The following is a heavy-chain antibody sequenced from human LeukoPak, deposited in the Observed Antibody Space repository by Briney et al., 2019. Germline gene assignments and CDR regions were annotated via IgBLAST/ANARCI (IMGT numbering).Heavy chain of an antibody. Sequence: PSETLSLTCTVSGASTSAYYWSWIRQPTGKGLEWIGHSYSGGNANYNPSLKTRVTISIDTSENQFSLRLTSVTAADTAVYFCAHSKRGGGYYINAFAVWGQGTLVTIAS. CDR2: SYSGGNA. D-gene: IGHD1-26*01. CDR3: AHSKRGGGYYINAFAV. J-gene: IGHJ3*01. V-gene: IGHV4-59*01. CDR1: GASTSAYY.